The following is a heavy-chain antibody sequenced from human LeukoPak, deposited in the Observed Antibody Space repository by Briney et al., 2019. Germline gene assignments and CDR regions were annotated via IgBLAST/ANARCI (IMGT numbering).Heavy chain of an antibody. V-gene: IGHV3-23*01. J-gene: IGHJ4*01. D-gene: IGHD5-18*01. CDR1: GFTFSSYV. Sequence: GGSLRLSCAASGFTFSSYVMSWVRQAPGKGLEWVSAISGSGGSTYYADSVKGRFTISRDNSKNTLYLQMNSLRAEDTAVYYCAKGVDTAMVVEDYFDYWGHGTLVTVSS. CDR2: ISGSGGST. CDR3: AKGVDTAMVVEDYFDY.